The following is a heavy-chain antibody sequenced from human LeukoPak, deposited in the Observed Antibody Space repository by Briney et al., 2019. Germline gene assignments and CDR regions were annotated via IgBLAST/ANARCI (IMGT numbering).Heavy chain of an antibody. D-gene: IGHD5-18*01. V-gene: IGHV4-59*01. J-gene: IGHJ3*02. CDR2: IYYSGST. CDR3: AREKVFAAMGPKSRDAFDI. Sequence: SETLSLTCAVYGGSFSGYYWSWIRQPPGKGLEWIGYIYYSGSTNYNPSLKSRVTISVDTSKNQFSLKLSSVTAADTAVYYCAREKVFAAMGPKSRDAFDIWGQGTMVTVSS. CDR1: GGSFSGYY.